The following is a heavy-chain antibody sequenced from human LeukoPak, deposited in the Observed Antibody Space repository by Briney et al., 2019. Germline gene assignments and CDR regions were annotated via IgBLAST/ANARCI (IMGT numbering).Heavy chain of an antibody. D-gene: IGHD6-19*01. V-gene: IGHV1-2*02. CDR2: INPNSGGP. CDR1: GYTFTGYY. Sequence: ASVKVSCKASGYTFTGYYMHWVRQAPGQGLEWMGWINPNSGGPNYAQKFQGRVTMTRDTSISTAYMELSSLRSEDTAVYYCAINPGIAVAGTRGAGHFDYWGQGTLVTVSS. J-gene: IGHJ4*02. CDR3: AINPGIAVAGTRGAGHFDY.